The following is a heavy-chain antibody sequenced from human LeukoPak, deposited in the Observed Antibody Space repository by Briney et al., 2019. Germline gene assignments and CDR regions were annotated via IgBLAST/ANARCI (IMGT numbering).Heavy chain of an antibody. Sequence: GGSLRLSCAASGFTFSSYWMSCVRQAPGKGLEWVSNINQEGSEKYYVDSVKGRFTISRDNAKNSLYLQMNSLRAEDTAVYYCARGIRYYYYYGMDVWGQGTTVTVSS. J-gene: IGHJ6*02. V-gene: IGHV3-7*01. CDR2: INQEGSEK. CDR1: GFTFSSYW. CDR3: ARGIRYYYYYGMDV.